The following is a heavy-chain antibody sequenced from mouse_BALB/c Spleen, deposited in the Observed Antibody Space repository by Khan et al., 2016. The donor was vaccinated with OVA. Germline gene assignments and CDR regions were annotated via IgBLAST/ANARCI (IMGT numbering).Heavy chain of an antibody. Sequence: EVELVESGGGIVQPGGSLKRSCAASRFPISSYGMSSVRQTPHKRLELVATIDSNGGSTAYPDSVKRGYTISGDNAKNALNLQLRSLKSEDTAMYYCARSAIWGQGTTLTVSS. CDR1: RFPISSYG. V-gene: IGHV5-6-3*01. CDR2: IDSNGGST. CDR3: ARSAI. J-gene: IGHJ2*01. D-gene: IGHD2-12*01.